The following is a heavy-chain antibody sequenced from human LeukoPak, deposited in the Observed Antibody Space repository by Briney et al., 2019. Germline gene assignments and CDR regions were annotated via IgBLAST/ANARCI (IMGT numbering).Heavy chain of an antibody. D-gene: IGHD5-18*01. Sequence: SETLSLTCTVSGGSISSSSYYWGWIRQPPGKGLEWIGSIYYSGSTYYNPSLKSRVTISVDTSKNQFSLKLSSVTAADTAVYYCARRGYSYAYETYFDYWGQGTLVTVSS. CDR1: GGSISSSSYY. V-gene: IGHV4-39*07. CDR3: ARRGYSYAYETYFDY. J-gene: IGHJ4*02. CDR2: IYYSGST.